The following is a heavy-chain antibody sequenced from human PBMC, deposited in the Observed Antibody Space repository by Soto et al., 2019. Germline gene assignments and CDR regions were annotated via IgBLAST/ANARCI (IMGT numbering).Heavy chain of an antibody. CDR1: GGSISSYY. J-gene: IGHJ4*02. CDR2: FYYSGST. V-gene: IGHV4-59*01. D-gene: IGHD6-19*01. CDR3: ARGGWKFFDY. Sequence: QVQLQESGPGLVKPSETLSLTCTVSGGSISSYYWSWIRQPPGKGLEWIGYFYYSGSTNYNPPLKSRVTIPVGTSKNQFSLKLSSVTAADTAVDYCARGGWKFFDYWGQGTLVTVSS.